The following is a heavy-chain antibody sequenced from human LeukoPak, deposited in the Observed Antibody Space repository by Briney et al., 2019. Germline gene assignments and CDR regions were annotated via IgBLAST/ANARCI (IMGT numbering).Heavy chain of an antibody. V-gene: IGHV4-4*09. CDR1: GGSISSYY. CDR3: ATTRDTNYNWFDP. J-gene: IGHJ5*02. Sequence: PSETLSLTCTVSGGSISSYYWSWIRQPPGKGLEWIGYIYTSGSTNYNPSLKSRVTISVDTSKNQFSLKLSSATAADTAVYYCATTRDTNYNWFDPWGQGTLVTVSS. D-gene: IGHD2-21*02. CDR2: IYTSGST.